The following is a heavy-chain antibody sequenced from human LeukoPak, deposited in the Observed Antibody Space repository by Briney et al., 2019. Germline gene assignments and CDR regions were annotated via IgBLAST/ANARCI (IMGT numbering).Heavy chain of an antibody. CDR2: ISSSSSYI. CDR3: ARDQHLSASDAFDI. CDR1: GFTFSSYS. Sequence: GGTLRLSCAASGFTFSSYSTNWVRQAPGKGLEWVSSISSSSSYIYYADSVKGRFTISRDNAKNSLYLQMNSLRAEDTAVYYCARDQHLSASDAFDIWGQGTMVTVSS. D-gene: IGHD3-16*02. J-gene: IGHJ3*02. V-gene: IGHV3-21*01.